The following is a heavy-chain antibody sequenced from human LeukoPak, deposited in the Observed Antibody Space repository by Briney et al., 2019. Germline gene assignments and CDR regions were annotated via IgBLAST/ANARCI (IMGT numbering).Heavy chain of an antibody. D-gene: IGHD3-22*01. CDR1: GFTFSSYA. J-gene: IGHJ4*02. Sequence: GGSLRLSCAASGFTFSSYAMHWVRQAPGKGLEWVAVISYDGSNKYYADSVKGRFTISRDNSKNTLYLQMSSLRAEDTAVYYCAREGRDSSGYYVLYYFDYWGQGTLVTVSS. V-gene: IGHV3-30-3*01. CDR2: ISYDGSNK. CDR3: AREGRDSSGYYVLYYFDY.